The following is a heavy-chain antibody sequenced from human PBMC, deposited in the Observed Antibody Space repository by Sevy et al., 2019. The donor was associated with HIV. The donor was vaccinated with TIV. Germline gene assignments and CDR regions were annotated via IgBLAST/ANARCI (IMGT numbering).Heavy chain of an antibody. Sequence: ASVKVSCKVSGYTLRELPMHWVRQAPGKGLEWLGGFDPEDGETIYAQKFQGRVTMTEDTSTDTAYMELCRLRSEDTAVYYCATLDFWSDHPFYGTDVWGQGTTVTVSS. CDR1: GYTLRELP. V-gene: IGHV1-24*01. CDR3: ATLDFWSDHPFYGTDV. D-gene: IGHD3-3*01. CDR2: FDPEDGET. J-gene: IGHJ6*02.